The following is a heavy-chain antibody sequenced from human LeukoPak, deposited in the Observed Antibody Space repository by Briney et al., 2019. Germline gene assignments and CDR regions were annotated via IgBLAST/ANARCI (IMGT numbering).Heavy chain of an antibody. Sequence: PGGSLRLSCAASGFTISSYAMSWVRQAPGKGLEWVSGFSGSGGSTYYADSVKGRFTISRDNSKNTLYLQMNSLRAEDTALYYCAKNKGGEQWLDSPDYWGQGTLVTVSS. J-gene: IGHJ4*02. D-gene: IGHD6-19*01. V-gene: IGHV3-23*01. CDR1: GFTISSYA. CDR2: FSGSGGST. CDR3: AKNKGGEQWLDSPDY.